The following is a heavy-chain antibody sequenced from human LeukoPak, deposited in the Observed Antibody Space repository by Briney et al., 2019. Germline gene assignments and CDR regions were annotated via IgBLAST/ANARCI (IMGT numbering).Heavy chain of an antibody. CDR1: GFTFSSYA. J-gene: IGHJ4*02. Sequence: AGGFLRLSCAASGFTFSSYAMSWVRQAPGKGQEWVSAISGSGGSTYYADSVKGRFTISRDNSKNTLYLQMNSLRAEDTAVYYCAKDNEQQLMYYFDYWGQGTLVTVSS. V-gene: IGHV3-23*01. CDR2: ISGSGGST. D-gene: IGHD6-13*01. CDR3: AKDNEQQLMYYFDY.